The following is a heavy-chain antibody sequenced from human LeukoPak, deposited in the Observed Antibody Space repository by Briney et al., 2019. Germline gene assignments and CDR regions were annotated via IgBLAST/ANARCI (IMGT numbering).Heavy chain of an antibody. CDR2: IYTSGST. V-gene: IGHV4-4*07. J-gene: IGHJ2*01. Sequence: SETLSLTCTVSGGSISSYYWSWIRQPAGKGLEWIGRIYTSGSTNYNPSLKSRVTMSVDTSKNQFSLKLSSVTAADTAVYYCARVYRKTEYWYFDLWGRGTLVTVSS. CDR3: ARVYRKTEYWYFDL. CDR1: GGSISSYY. D-gene: IGHD1-14*01.